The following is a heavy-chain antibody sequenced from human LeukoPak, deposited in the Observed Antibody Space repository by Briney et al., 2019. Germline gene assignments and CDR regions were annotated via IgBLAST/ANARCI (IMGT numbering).Heavy chain of an antibody. V-gene: IGHV4-59*01. D-gene: IGHD6-6*01. Sequence: SETLSLTCTGSGGSISRYYWSWIRQPPGKGLEWIGYIYYSGSTNYNPSLKSRVTISVDTSKNQFSLKLSSVTAADTAVYYCARDRSIAARPGWFDPWGQGTLVTVSS. CDR3: ARDRSIAARPGWFDP. J-gene: IGHJ5*02. CDR1: GGSISRYY. CDR2: IYYSGST.